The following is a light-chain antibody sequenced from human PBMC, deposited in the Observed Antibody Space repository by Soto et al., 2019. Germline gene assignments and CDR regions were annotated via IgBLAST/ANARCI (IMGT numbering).Light chain of an antibody. CDR3: QHYGASPKYT. CDR1: QSVSSSS. V-gene: IGKV3-20*01. CDR2: GAS. J-gene: IGKJ2*01. Sequence: EIVLIQSPGTLSLSPGQRATLSCRASQSVSSSSLAWYQQRPGQAPRLLIYGASRRATGIPDRFSGSGSGTDFTLTISRLEPEDFAVYYCQHYGASPKYTFGQGTKLEIK.